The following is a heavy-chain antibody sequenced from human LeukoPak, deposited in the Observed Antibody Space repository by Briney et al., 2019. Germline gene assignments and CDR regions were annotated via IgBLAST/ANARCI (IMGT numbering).Heavy chain of an antibody. CDR2: MNPNSGNT. Sequence: ASVKASCKASGYTFTSYDINWVRQATGQGLEWMGWMNPNSGNTGYAQKFQGRVTMTRNTSISTAYMELSSLRSEDTAVYYCARAGSGYFPFNYYYYGMDVWGQGTTVTVSS. V-gene: IGHV1-8*01. CDR3: ARAGSGYFPFNYYYYGMDV. D-gene: IGHD3-3*01. CDR1: GYTFTSYD. J-gene: IGHJ6*02.